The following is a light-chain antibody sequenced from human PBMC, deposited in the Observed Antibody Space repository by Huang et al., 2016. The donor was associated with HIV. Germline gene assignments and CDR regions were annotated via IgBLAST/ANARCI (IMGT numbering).Light chain of an antibody. V-gene: IGKV4-1*01. CDR1: QAVLKNSNKKNY. Sequence: DIEITQSPDSLTVSLVARAIINCKSSQAVLKNSNKKNYLAWYQQRPGQPPKVLIHWASSREAEGHDRLSGNGSGTDFNLTISSLQPEDLAVYYCQQYYAPPYTFGRGTRVEI. CDR3: QQYYAPPYT. J-gene: IGKJ2*01. CDR2: WAS.